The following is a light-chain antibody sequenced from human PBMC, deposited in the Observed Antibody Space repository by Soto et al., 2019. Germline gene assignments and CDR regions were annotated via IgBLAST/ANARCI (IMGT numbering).Light chain of an antibody. CDR2: GAS. V-gene: IGKV3-15*01. CDR3: QQYKIWPEG. CDR1: QSVGSN. Sequence: EIVMTQSPATLSASPGERAALSCRASQSVGSNLAWYQQKPGQAPRLLIYGASTRATAIPARFSGSGSGTEFTLTISSLQYEDFAVYYCQQYKIWPEGFGGGTKVDIK. J-gene: IGKJ4*01.